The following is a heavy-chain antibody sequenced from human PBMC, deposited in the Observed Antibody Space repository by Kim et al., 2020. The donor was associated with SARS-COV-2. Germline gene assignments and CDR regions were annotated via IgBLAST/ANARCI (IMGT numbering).Heavy chain of an antibody. V-gene: IGHV3-23*01. CDR3: ARGHVAD. CDR2: IAPSGAT. Sequence: GGSLRLSCAASGFSFNSHDMSWFRQAPEKGLEWISYIAPSGATFYADSVKGRFTISGDTSKNTVSLQMNSLRAEDTAVYYCARGHVADWGQGTLVNGPS. D-gene: IGHD5-12*01. J-gene: IGHJ4*02. CDR1: GFSFNSHD.